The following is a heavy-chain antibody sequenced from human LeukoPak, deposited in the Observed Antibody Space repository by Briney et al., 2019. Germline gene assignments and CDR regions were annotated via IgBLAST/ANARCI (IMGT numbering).Heavy chain of an antibody. V-gene: IGHV3-48*01. D-gene: IGHD1-26*01. CDR2: ISSSGTTI. CDR3: AKDGGTHFDH. Sequence: GGSLRLSCAASGFSFSSYSMNWVRQAPGKGLEWVSYISSSGTTISYAQSVKGRFTITRDNAQNSLTLHMNTLRADDTAVHYCAKDGGTHFDHWGQGTLATVSS. J-gene: IGHJ4*02. CDR1: GFSFSSYS.